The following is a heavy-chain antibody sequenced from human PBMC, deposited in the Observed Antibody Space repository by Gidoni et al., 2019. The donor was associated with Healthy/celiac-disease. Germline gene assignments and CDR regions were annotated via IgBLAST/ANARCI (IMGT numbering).Heavy chain of an antibody. J-gene: IGHJ4*02. CDR2: ISWNSGSI. Sequence: EVKLLESGGGLVQPGRSLRLSCAASGFTFDDYAMHWVRHAPGKGLEWGSGISWNSGSIGYADSVKGRFTISRDNAKNSLYLQMNSLRAEDTALYYCAKEALYSGSYTIDYWGQGTLVTVSS. CDR1: GFTFDDYA. CDR3: AKEALYSGSYTIDY. D-gene: IGHD1-26*01. V-gene: IGHV3-9*01.